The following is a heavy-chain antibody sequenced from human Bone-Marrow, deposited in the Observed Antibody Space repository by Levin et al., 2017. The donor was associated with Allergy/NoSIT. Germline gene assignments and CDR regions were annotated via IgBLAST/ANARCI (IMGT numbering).Heavy chain of an antibody. Sequence: GESLKISCAASGFTFDDYGMSWVRQAPGKGLEWVSGINWNGGSTGYADSVKGRFTISRDNAKNSLYLQMNSLRADDTASYHCARKLKYYYDSSGYSSAFDIWGQGTMVTVSS. V-gene: IGHV3-20*01. D-gene: IGHD3-22*01. J-gene: IGHJ3*02. CDR2: INWNGGST. CDR1: GFTFDDYG. CDR3: ARKLKYYYDSSGYSSAFDI.